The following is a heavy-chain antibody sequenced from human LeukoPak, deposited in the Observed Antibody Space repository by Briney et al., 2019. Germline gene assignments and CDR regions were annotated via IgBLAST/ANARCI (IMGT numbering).Heavy chain of an antibody. CDR2: TYYRSKWYN. Sequence: SQTLSLTCAISGDSFSSNSAAWNWIRQSPSRGLEWLGRTYYRSKWYNDYAVSVKSRITINPDTSKNQFSLQLNSVTPEDTAVYYCARVALRRVAAAGTFDYWGQGTLVTVSS. CDR3: ARVALRRVAAAGTFDY. J-gene: IGHJ4*02. V-gene: IGHV6-1*01. CDR1: GDSFSSNSAA. D-gene: IGHD6-13*01.